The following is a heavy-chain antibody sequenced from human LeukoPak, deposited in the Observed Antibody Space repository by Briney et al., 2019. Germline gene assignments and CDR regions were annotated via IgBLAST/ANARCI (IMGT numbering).Heavy chain of an antibody. Sequence: SETLSLTCTVSGGSISSGSYYWSWIRQPARKGLEWIGRIYTSGSTNYNPSLKSRVTMSVDTSKNQFSLKLSSVTAADTAVYYCARDLHSYSSGWPDAFDIWGQGTMVTVSS. J-gene: IGHJ3*02. D-gene: IGHD6-19*01. CDR1: GGSISSGSYY. CDR2: IYTSGST. CDR3: ARDLHSYSSGWPDAFDI. V-gene: IGHV4-61*02.